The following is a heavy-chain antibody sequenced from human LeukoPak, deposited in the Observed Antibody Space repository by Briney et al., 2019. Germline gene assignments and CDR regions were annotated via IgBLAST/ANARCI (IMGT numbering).Heavy chain of an antibody. Sequence: GGSLRLSRAASGFTFSIYSMNWVRQAPGKGLEWVSSISYSSSYIYYADSVKGRFTISRDNAKNSLYLQMDSLRAEDTAVYYCTSEYYDLFDYWGQGTLVTVSS. CDR3: TSEYYDLFDY. J-gene: IGHJ4*02. V-gene: IGHV3-21*01. D-gene: IGHD3-3*01. CDR1: GFTFSIYS. CDR2: ISYSSSYI.